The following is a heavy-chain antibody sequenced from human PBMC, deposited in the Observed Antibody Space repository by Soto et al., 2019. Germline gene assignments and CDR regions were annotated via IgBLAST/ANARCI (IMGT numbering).Heavy chain of an antibody. CDR2: INHSGST. J-gene: IGHJ6*03. CDR3: ARYSSGWYFYYYMDV. Sequence: QVQLQQWGAGLLKPSETLSLTCAVYGGSFSGYYWSWIRQPPGKGLEWIGEINHSGSTNYNPSLKSRVTISVDTSKNQLSLKLSSVTAADTAVYYCARYSSGWYFYYYMDVWGKGTTVTVSS. D-gene: IGHD6-19*01. V-gene: IGHV4-34*01. CDR1: GGSFSGYY.